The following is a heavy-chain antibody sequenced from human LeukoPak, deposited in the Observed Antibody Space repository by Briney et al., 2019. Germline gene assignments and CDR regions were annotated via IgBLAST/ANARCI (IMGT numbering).Heavy chain of an antibody. CDR3: ARGGPLERGDV. V-gene: IGHV4-59*01. Sequence: SETLSLTCTVSGGSISNSYWSSIRQPPGKGREWIGYIFYSGSTTYNPSLKIRVTISIDTSKNQFYMKLGSVTAADTALYYCARGGPLERGDVWGQGTMVTVSS. CDR2: IFYSGST. D-gene: IGHD3-3*01. J-gene: IGHJ3*01. CDR1: GGSISNSY.